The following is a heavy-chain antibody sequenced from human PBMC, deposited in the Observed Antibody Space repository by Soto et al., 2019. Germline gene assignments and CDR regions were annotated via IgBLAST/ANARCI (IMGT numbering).Heavy chain of an antibody. D-gene: IGHD3-22*01. V-gene: IGHV4-31*03. Sequence: QVQLQESGPGLVKPSQPLSLTCTVSGGSISSGGYYWSWIRQHPGKGLEWIGLIYYSGTTYYTPSLKSRGIISVDTSKNQFSLKLTSVTAADTAVYYCARVGYYEGSGYYPYWSFDLWGRGTLVPVSS. J-gene: IGHJ2*01. CDR3: ARVGYYEGSGYYPYWSFDL. CDR2: IYYSGTT. CDR1: GGSISSGGYY.